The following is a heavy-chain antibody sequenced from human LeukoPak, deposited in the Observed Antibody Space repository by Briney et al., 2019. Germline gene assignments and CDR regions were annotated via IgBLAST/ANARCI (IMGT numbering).Heavy chain of an antibody. D-gene: IGHD3-22*01. CDR2: IYYSGST. V-gene: IGHV4-59*01. CDR3: ARAYYYDSSGYPTHAFDI. J-gene: IGHJ3*02. Sequence: SETLSLTCTVSGGSISSYYWSWIRQPPGKGLEWIGYIYYSGSTNYNPSLKSRVTISVDTSKNQFSLKLSSVTAADTAVYYCARAYYYDSSGYPTHAFDIWGQGTMVTVSS. CDR1: GGSISSYY.